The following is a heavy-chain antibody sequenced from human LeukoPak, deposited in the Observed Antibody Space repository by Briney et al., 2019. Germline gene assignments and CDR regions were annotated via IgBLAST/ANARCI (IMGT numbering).Heavy chain of an antibody. D-gene: IGHD3-22*01. CDR2: INPNSGGT. CDR1: GYTFTSYA. Sequence: ASVKVSCKASGYTFTSYAMNWVRRAPGQGLEWMGWINPNSGGTNYAQKFQGWVTMTRDTSISTAYMELSRLRSDDTAVYYCARAHYDSSGYPRYYFDYWGQGTLVTVSS. V-gene: IGHV1-2*04. CDR3: ARAHYDSSGYPRYYFDY. J-gene: IGHJ4*02.